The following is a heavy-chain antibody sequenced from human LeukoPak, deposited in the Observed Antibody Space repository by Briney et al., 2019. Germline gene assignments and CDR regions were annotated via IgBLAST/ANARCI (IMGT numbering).Heavy chain of an antibody. CDR1: GSIFSSYA. J-gene: IGHJ4*02. CDR3: ARDLRRDCSTTTCYAFDY. CDR2: ISGSGGLT. V-gene: IGHV3-23*01. Sequence: GGSLRLSCAVSGSIFSSYAMSWVRQAPGKGREWVSVISGSGGLTYYADSVKGRFTISRDNSKNTLYLQMNSLRADDTAVYYCARDLRRDCSTTTCYAFDYWGQGTLVTVSS. D-gene: IGHD2-2*01.